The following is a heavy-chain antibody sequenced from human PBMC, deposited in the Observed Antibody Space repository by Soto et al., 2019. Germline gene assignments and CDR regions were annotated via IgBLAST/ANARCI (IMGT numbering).Heavy chain of an antibody. D-gene: IGHD2-2*01. CDR2: IIPILGTA. Sequence: SVKVSCKASGGTFSSYTISWVRQAPGQGLEWMGRIIPILGTANYAQKFQGRVTITADKSTSTAYMELSSLRSEDTAVYYCASRGYCSSTSCAHLDDYWGQGTLVTVSS. CDR3: ASRGYCSSTSCAHLDDY. CDR1: GGTFSSYT. V-gene: IGHV1-69*08. J-gene: IGHJ4*02.